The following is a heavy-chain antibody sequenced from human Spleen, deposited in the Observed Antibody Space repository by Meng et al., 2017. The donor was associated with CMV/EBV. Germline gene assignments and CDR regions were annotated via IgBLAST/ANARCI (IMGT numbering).Heavy chain of an antibody. V-gene: IGHV3-21*04. J-gene: IGHJ5*02. D-gene: IGHD4-23*01. CDR2: ISSSSNYI. CDR3: ARGSHYGGIHNWFDP. Sequence: GESLKISCTASGFTFSSYSMNWVRQAPGKGLEWVASISSSSNYIYYADSVKGRFTISRDNAKNSLYLQMSSLRAEDTAVYYCARGSHYGGIHNWFDPWGHGTLVTVSS. CDR1: GFTFSSYS.